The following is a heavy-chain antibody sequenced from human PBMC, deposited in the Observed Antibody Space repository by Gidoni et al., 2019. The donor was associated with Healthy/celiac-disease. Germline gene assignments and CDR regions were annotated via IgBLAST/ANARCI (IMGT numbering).Heavy chain of an antibody. Sequence: EVQLVESGGGLIQPGGSLRLSCAASGFTVSSNYMSWVRQAPGKGLEWVSVIYSGGSTYYADSVKGRFTISRDNSKNTLYLQMNSLRAEDTAVYYCARDLGATISRESYYYYYYMDVWGKGTTVTVSS. CDR2: IYSGGST. CDR3: ARDLGATISRESYYYYYYMDV. V-gene: IGHV3-53*01. CDR1: GFTVSSNY. J-gene: IGHJ6*03. D-gene: IGHD5-12*01.